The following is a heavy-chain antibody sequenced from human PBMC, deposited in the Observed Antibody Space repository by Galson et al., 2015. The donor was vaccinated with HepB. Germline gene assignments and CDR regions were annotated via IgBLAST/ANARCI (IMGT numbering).Heavy chain of an antibody. J-gene: IGHJ4*02. V-gene: IGHV3-23*01. CDR2: ISGSGGST. CDR3: ASTVGFSSSCYRDYFVY. Sequence: SLRLSCAASGFNFSSPAMSWARQAPGKGLEWVPAISGSGGSTYYAASVKGRFTISRENSKKTLYLQMNSLRAEDTAVYYCASTVGFSSSCYRDYFVYWVRGTLVPVSS. D-gene: IGHD6-13*01. CDR1: GFNFSSPA.